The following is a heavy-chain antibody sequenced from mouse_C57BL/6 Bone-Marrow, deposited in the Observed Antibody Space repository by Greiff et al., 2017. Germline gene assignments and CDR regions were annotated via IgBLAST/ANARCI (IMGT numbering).Heavy chain of an antibody. Sequence: QVQLKQPGAELVKPGASVKMSCKASGYTFTSYWITWVKQRPGQGLEWIGDIYPGSGSTNYNEKFKSKATLTVDTSSSTAYMQLSSLTSEDSAVYYCASPVPNYYSPWFAYWGQGTLVTVSA. CDR2: IYPGSGST. J-gene: IGHJ3*01. CDR3: ASPVPNYYSPWFAY. D-gene: IGHD2-12*01. V-gene: IGHV1-55*01. CDR1: GYTFTSYW.